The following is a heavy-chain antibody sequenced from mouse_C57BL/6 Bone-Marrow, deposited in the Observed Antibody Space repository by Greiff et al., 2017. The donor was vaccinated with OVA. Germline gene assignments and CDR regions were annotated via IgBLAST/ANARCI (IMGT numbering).Heavy chain of an antibody. Sequence: VQLQQSGTVLARPGASVKMSCKTSGYTFTSYWMHWVKQRPGQGLEWIGAIYPGNSDTSYNQKFKGKAKLTAVTSASTAYMELSSLTNEDSAVYYCTRDTTVVEAMDYWGQGTSVTVSS. CDR2: IYPGNSDT. J-gene: IGHJ4*01. CDR1: GYTFTSYW. CDR3: TRDTTVVEAMDY. V-gene: IGHV1-5*01. D-gene: IGHD1-1*01.